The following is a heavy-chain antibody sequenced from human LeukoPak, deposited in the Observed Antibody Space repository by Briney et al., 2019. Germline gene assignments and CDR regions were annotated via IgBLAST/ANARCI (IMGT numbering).Heavy chain of an antibody. J-gene: IGHJ4*02. CDR1: GYAFTAYY. D-gene: IGHD2-8*02. Sequence: ASVTVSCTASGYAFTAYYMHLVRQAPGQGHEWMGWVNANSGGTNYAQKFQGRVTMTRDTSISTAYMELSRLRSDDTAVYYCARDTGSPYYCDYWGQGTLVTVSS. V-gene: IGHV1-2*02. CDR2: VNANSGGT. CDR3: ARDTGSPYYCDY.